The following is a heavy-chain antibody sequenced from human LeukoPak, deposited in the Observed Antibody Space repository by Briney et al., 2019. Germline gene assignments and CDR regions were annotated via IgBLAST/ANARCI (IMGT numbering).Heavy chain of an antibody. CDR3: ARGYNYANDFDS. CDR2: ISGSGGST. D-gene: IGHD5-24*01. Sequence: GGSLRLSCAASGFTFSSYAMSWVRQAPGKGLEWVSAISGSGGSTYYADSVKGRFTISRDNSKNTLYLQMNSLRVEDTALYYCARGYNYANDFDSWGQGTLVSVSS. V-gene: IGHV3-23*01. J-gene: IGHJ4*02. CDR1: GFTFSSYA.